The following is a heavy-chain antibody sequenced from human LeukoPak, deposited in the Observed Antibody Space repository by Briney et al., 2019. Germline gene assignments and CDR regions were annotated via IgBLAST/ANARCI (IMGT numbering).Heavy chain of an antibody. J-gene: IGHJ5*01. D-gene: IGHD4-17*01. V-gene: IGHV3-48*03. Sequence: GGSLRLSCAASGFTFSSYEMNWVRQAPGKGLEWVSYISSSGSTIYYADSVKDRFTISRDNFKNRLFLQMKSLRAEDTAVYYCAKESTVTPGSVNWFDSWGQGTLVTVSS. CDR3: AKESTVTPGSVNWFDS. CDR2: ISSSGSTI. CDR1: GFTFSSYE.